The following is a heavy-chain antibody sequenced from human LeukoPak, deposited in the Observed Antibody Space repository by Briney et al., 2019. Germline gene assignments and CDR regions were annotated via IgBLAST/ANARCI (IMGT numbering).Heavy chain of an antibody. CDR1: GVSRSSYY. D-gene: IGHD2-15*01. J-gene: IGHJ4*02. V-gene: IGHV4-59*01. Sequence: SETLSLTCNVFGVSRSSYYWTWLRQPPGKGLEWIGYVYYTGTTNYSLSLKGRATISLDTSKNQFSLKLTSVTAADTAIYYCAVSDVSCCNFDFWGQGTLVTVSS. CDR3: AVSDVSCCNFDF. CDR2: VYYTGTT.